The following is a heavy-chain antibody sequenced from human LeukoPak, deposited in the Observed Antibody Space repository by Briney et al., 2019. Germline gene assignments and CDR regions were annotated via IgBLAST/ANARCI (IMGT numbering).Heavy chain of an antibody. CDR2: ISSSSSHI. V-gene: IGHV3-21*01. Sequence: PGGSLRLSCAASGFRFSDFSMNWVRQAPGKGLEWVSSISSSSSHIYYADSVKGRFTISRDNAKNSLYLQMKSLKAEDTAVYYCATSFMIRGNWGQGTLVTVSS. D-gene: IGHD3-16*01. CDR1: GFRFSDFS. CDR3: ATSFMIRGN. J-gene: IGHJ4*02.